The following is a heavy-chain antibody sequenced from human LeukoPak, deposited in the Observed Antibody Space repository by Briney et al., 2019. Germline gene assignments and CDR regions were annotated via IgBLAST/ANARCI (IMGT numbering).Heavy chain of an antibody. V-gene: IGHV3-23*01. CDR1: GFTFSSYA. Sequence: GGSLRLSCAASGFTFSSYAMSWVRQAPGKGLEWVSVVNDVGDATNYADSVKGRFTISRDNSKNPMYLQMNSLRAEDTAVYYCAKLATYSRNSPIDYWGQGTLVTVSS. J-gene: IGHJ4*02. CDR3: AKLATYSRNSPIDY. D-gene: IGHD4-23*01. CDR2: VNDVGDAT.